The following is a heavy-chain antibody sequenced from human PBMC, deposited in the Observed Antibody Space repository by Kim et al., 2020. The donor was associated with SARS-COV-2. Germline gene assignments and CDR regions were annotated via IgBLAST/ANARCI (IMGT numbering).Heavy chain of an antibody. CDR3: ARDRGGTGAVFDY. Sequence: YADSVKGRFTISRDNSKNTAYLQMNSLRVEDTAVYFCARDRGGTGAVFDYWGQGTLVTVSS. J-gene: IGHJ4*02. D-gene: IGHD3-16*01. V-gene: IGHV3-53*01.